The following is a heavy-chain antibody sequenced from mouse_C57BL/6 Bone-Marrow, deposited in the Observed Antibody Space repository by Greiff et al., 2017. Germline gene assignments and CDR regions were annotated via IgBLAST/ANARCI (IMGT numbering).Heavy chain of an antibody. CDR2: ISYDGSN. V-gene: IGHV3-6*01. Sequence: EVQLVESGPGLVKPSQSLSLTCSVTGYSITSGYYWNWIRQFPGNKLEWMGYISYDGSNNYNPSLKNRISITRDTSKNQFFLKLNSVTTEDTATYYCARDRWVDYSYAMDYWGQGTSVTVSS. CDR1: GYSITSGYY. D-gene: IGHD1-1*01. CDR3: ARDRWVDYSYAMDY. J-gene: IGHJ4*01.